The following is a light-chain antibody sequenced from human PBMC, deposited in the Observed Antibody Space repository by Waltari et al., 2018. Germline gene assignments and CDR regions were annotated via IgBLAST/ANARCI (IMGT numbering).Light chain of an antibody. CDR1: SSDIGTYNR. CDR2: DVS. Sequence: QSALTQPPSVSGSPRQSVTISCTGTSSDIGTYNRVSWYQQTPGTAPKLMIYDVSNRPSGVPDRFSGSKSGHTASLTISALQAEDEADYYCCSFTPSLTYVFGTGTKVTVL. J-gene: IGLJ1*01. CDR3: CSFTPSLTYV. V-gene: IGLV2-18*02.